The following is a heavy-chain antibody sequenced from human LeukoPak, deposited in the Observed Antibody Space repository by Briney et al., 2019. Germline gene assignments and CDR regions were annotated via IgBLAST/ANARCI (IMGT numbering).Heavy chain of an antibody. CDR2: IYYSGTT. D-gene: IGHD3-16*02. J-gene: IGHJ4*02. V-gene: IGHV4-59*01. CDR1: GGSISSYY. CDR3: ARQGSYQDY. Sequence: SETLSLTCTVSGGSISSYYWSWIRQPPGKGLEWIGYIYYSGTTNYNPSLKSRVTISVDTSKNQFSLKLSSVTAADTAVYYCARQGSYQDYWGRGTLVTVSS.